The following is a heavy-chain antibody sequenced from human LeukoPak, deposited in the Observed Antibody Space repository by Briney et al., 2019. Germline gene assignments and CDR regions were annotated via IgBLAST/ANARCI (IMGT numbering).Heavy chain of an antibody. V-gene: IGHV3-66*01. CDR2: IYSGGST. Sequence: PGGSLRLSCAASGFTVSSNYMSWVRQAPGKGLEWVPVIYSGGSTYYADSVKGRFTISRDNSKNTLYLQMNSLRAEDTAVYYCARLMTTVTIDYWGQGTLVTVSS. J-gene: IGHJ4*02. D-gene: IGHD4-17*01. CDR1: GFTVSSNY. CDR3: ARLMTTVTIDY.